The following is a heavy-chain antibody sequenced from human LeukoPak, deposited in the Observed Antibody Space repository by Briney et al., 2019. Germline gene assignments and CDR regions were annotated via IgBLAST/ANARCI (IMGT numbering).Heavy chain of an antibody. CDR2: IYYSGST. D-gene: IGHD2-2*01. J-gene: IGHJ4*02. CDR1: GGSLSSSSYY. CDR3: ARDVVAAVGSFDY. V-gene: IGHV4-39*07. Sequence: PSETLSLTCTVSGGSLSSSSYYWGWIRQPPGKGLEWIGSIYYSGSTYYNPSLKSRVTISVDTSKNQFSLKLSSVTAADTAVYYCARDVVAAVGSFDYWGQGTQVTVSS.